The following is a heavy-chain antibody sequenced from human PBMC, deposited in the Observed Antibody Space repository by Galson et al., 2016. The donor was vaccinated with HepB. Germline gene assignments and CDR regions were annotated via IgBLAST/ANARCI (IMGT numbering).Heavy chain of an antibody. V-gene: IGHV1-46*01. CDR2: INPSGIST. D-gene: IGHD6-6*01. CDR1: GYTFTNCY. J-gene: IGHJ6*02. CDR3: ARDLYSSSSGQEGMDI. Sequence: SVKVSCKASGYTFTNCYIHWVRQAPGQGLEWVGDINPSGISTSYAQKFQGRVTVSRDTSTSTVYMELSSLRSEDTAVYYCARDLYSSSSGQEGMDIWGQGTTVTVAS.